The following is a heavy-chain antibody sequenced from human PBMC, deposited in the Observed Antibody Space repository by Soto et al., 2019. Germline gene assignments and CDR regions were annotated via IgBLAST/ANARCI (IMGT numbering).Heavy chain of an antibody. Sequence: QEQLVESGGGVVQPGTSLRLSCAASGFTFSSYGMHWVRQAPGKGLEWVAVTSHDGSNKFYADSVKGRFSISRDDFMNTVFLQLNSLRTEDTAVYYCAKDRRDYGDSLVNNYFDPWGQGTLVTVSS. V-gene: IGHV3-30*18. CDR1: GFTFSSYG. J-gene: IGHJ5*02. CDR3: AKDRRDYGDSLVNNYFDP. D-gene: IGHD4-17*01. CDR2: TSHDGSNK.